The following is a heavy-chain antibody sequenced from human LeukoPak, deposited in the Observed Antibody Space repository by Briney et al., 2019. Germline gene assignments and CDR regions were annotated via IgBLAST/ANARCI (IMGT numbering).Heavy chain of an antibody. J-gene: IGHJ4*02. Sequence: GGSLRLSCAASGFTFSGSAVHWVRQASGKGLEWVGRIRSKANSYATAYAAAVKGRFTISRDDSKNTAYLQMNSLKTEDTAVYYCTRLPQWSRSPADYGDYAIVGWGQGTLFTVSS. CDR2: IRSKANSYAT. V-gene: IGHV3-73*01. CDR1: GFTFSGSA. D-gene: IGHD4-17*01. CDR3: TRLPQWSRSPADYGDYAIVG.